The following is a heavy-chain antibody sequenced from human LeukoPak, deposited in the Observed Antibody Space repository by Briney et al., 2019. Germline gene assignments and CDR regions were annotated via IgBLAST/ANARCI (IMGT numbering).Heavy chain of an antibody. V-gene: IGHV1-8*01. Sequence: ASVKVSCKASGYTFTSYDINWVRRAPGQGLEWMGWMNPNSGNTGYAQKFQGRVTMTRNTAMSTAYMELSSLRSEDTAVYYCARGGDSSSRTQIPLSWGQGTLVTVSS. CDR3: ARGGDSSSRTQIPLS. CDR2: MNPNSGNT. D-gene: IGHD6-13*01. CDR1: GYTFTSYD. J-gene: IGHJ5*02.